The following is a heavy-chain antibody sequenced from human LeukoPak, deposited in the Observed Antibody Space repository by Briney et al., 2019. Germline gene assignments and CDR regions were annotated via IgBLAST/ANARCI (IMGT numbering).Heavy chain of an antibody. D-gene: IGHD6-19*01. V-gene: IGHV3-30*07. CDR2: ISYDGSNK. Sequence: PGRSLRLSCAASGFTFSSYAMHWVRQAPGKGLEWVAVISYDGSNKYYADSVKGRFTISRDNSRNTLYLQMNSLRDEDTAVYYCAKGGVTSGWPTPFDSWGQGTLVTVSS. J-gene: IGHJ4*02. CDR3: AKGGVTSGWPTPFDS. CDR1: GFTFSSYA.